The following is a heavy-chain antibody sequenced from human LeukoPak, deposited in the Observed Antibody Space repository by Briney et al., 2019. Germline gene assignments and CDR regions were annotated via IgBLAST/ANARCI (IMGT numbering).Heavy chain of an antibody. CDR2: MYYSGIT. Sequence: PSETLSLTCTVSGGSISSADYYWSWIRQHPGKGLEWIGYMYYSGITYYNLSLKSRVSISVDTSKNQFSLKLTSVTAADTAVYYCARDAEYYYGSGSYSSGIDVWGQGTTVTVSS. V-gene: IGHV4-31*03. CDR1: GGSISSADYY. D-gene: IGHD3-10*01. CDR3: ARDAEYYYGSGSYSSGIDV. J-gene: IGHJ6*02.